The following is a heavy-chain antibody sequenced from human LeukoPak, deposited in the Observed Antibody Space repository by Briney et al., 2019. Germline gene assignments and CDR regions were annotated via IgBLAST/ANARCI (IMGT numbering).Heavy chain of an antibody. Sequence: ASVKVSCKASGYTFTSYGISWVRQAPGEGQEWLGWISAYNGNTNDAQKFQGRVTVTTDTSTSTAYMELGSLRSDDTAVYYCARVLSYGSSGYYETVYYLGDWGQGTLVTVSS. CDR2: ISAYNGNT. D-gene: IGHD3-22*01. CDR3: ARVLSYGSSGYYETVYYLGD. J-gene: IGHJ4*02. CDR1: GYTFTSYG. V-gene: IGHV1-18*01.